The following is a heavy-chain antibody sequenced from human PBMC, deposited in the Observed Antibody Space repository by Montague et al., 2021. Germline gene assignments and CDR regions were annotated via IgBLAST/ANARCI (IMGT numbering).Heavy chain of an antibody. J-gene: IGHJ6*03. CDR3: ARHRSRHHSMAFVASDHYFYMDV. CDR1: GDSISSKGSF. V-gene: IGHV4-39*01. Sequence: SETLSLTCSVSGDSISSKGSFWGWIRQPPGKGLEWIGVLDYSGTTYYSPSLRSRVTISVDTSKSQFSLKVTAMTAADTAVYYCARHRSRHHSMAFVASDHYFYMDVWGTGTTVAVSS. CDR2: LDYSGTT. D-gene: IGHD2/OR15-2a*01.